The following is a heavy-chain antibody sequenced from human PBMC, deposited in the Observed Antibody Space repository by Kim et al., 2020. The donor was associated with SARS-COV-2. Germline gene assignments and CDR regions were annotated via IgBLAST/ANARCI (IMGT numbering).Heavy chain of an antibody. J-gene: IGHJ4*02. D-gene: IGHD1-1*01. CDR2: INHSGST. CDR1: GGSFSGYY. Sequence: SETLSLTCAVYGGSFSGYYWSWIRQPPGKGLEWIGEINHSGSTNYNPSLKSRVTISVDTSKNQFSLKLSSVTAADTAVYYCARGWEPAYETRNEKYYFDYWGQGTLVTVSS. CDR3: ARGWEPAYETRNEKYYFDY. V-gene: IGHV4-34*01.